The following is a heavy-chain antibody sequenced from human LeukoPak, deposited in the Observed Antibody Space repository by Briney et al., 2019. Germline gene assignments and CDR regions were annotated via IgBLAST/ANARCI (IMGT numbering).Heavy chain of an antibody. CDR3: ARAGVRGVIIGYYFDY. V-gene: IGHV3-30*03. D-gene: IGHD3-10*01. Sequence: PGGSLRLSCAASGFTFSSYGMHWVRQAPGKGLEWVAVISYDGSNKYYADSVKGRFTISRDNAKNTLNLQMNSLRAEDTAVYYCARAGVRGVIIGYYFDYWGQGTLVTVSS. CDR2: ISYDGSNK. J-gene: IGHJ4*02. CDR1: GFTFSSYG.